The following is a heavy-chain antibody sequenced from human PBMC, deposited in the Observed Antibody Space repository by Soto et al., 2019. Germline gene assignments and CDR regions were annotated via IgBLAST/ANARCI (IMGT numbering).Heavy chain of an antibody. Sequence: PGGSLRLSCAASGFTFSSYGMHWVRQAPGKGLEWVAVISYDGSSKYFVDSVKGRFTISRDNSKNTLSLQMDSLRAEDTAVYYCASGFLGSSGYYVFDYWGQGTLVTVSS. D-gene: IGHD3-22*01. V-gene: IGHV3-30*03. CDR1: GFTFSSYG. CDR3: ASGFLGSSGYYVFDY. CDR2: ISYDGSSK. J-gene: IGHJ4*02.